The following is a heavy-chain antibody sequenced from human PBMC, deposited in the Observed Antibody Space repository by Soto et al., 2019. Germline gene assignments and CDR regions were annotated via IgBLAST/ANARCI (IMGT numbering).Heavy chain of an antibody. D-gene: IGHD5-12*01. CDR2: ISGCGGST. V-gene: IGHV3-23*01. CDR3: AKAQLRLAMVCALDT. Sequence: GGSLRLSCAASGFTFSSYAMSWVRQAPGKGLEWVSAISGCGGSTYYADSVKGRFTISRDNSKNTLYLPMNSLRAEDTAVDYCAKAQLRLAMVCALDTWGRGTMVTVSS. CDR1: GFTFSSYA. J-gene: IGHJ3*02.